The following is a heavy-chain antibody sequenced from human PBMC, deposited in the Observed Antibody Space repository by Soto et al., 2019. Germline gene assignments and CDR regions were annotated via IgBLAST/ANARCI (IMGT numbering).Heavy chain of an antibody. J-gene: IGHJ6*02. CDR2: IYYSGST. CDR1: GGSISSYY. CDR3: ARAPLTGTANKPKDYYYYGMDV. V-gene: IGHV4-59*01. Sequence: SETLSLTCTVSGGSISSYYWSWIRQPPGKGLEWIGYIYYSGSTNYNPSLKSRVTISVDTSKNQFSLKLSSVTAADTAVYYCARAPLTGTANKPKDYYYYGMDVWGQGTTVTVS. D-gene: IGHD1-20*01.